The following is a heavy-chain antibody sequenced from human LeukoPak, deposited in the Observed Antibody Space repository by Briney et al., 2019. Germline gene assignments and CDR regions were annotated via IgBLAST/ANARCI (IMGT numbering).Heavy chain of an antibody. CDR3: ARDKTLMVRGVIGWFDP. CDR1: GFTLSSYG. V-gene: IGHV3-33*01. D-gene: IGHD3-10*01. J-gene: IGHJ5*02. Sequence: GGSLTLSCAPYGFTLSSYGMYWVRQAPGKRLKRVAVIWYDGSNKYYADSVKGRFTISRDNSKNTLYLQMNSLRAEDTAVYYCARDKTLMVRGVIGWFDPWGQGTLVTVSS. CDR2: IWYDGSNK.